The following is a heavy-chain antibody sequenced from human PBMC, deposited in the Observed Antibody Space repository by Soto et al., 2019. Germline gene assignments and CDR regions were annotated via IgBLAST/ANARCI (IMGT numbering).Heavy chain of an antibody. J-gene: IGHJ4*02. D-gene: IGHD1-1*01. V-gene: IGHV1-69*12. CDR3: AREGGGNWNDAYYFDY. CDR2: IIPIFGTA. CDR1: GGTFSSYA. Sequence: QVQLVQSGAEVKKPGSSVKVSCKASGGTFSSYAISWVRQAPGQGLEWMGGIIPIFGTANYAQKFQGRVTITADESTSTAYMGRSSLRSEDTAVYYCAREGGGNWNDAYYFDYWGQGTLVTVSS.